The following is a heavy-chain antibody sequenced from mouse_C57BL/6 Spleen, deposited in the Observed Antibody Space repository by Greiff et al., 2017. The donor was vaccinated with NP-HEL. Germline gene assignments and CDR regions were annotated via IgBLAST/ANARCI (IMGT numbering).Heavy chain of an antibody. D-gene: IGHD1-1*01. CDR2: INPNNGGT. CDR3: ARDYGSSPYWYFDV. CDR1: GYTFTDYY. V-gene: IGHV1-26*01. J-gene: IGHJ1*03. Sequence: VQLQQSGPELVKPGASVKISCKASGYTFTDYYMNWVKQSHGKSLEWIGDINPNNGGTSYNQKFKGKATLTVDKSSSTAYMVLRSLTSEDSAVDYCARDYGSSPYWYFDVWGTGTTVTVSS.